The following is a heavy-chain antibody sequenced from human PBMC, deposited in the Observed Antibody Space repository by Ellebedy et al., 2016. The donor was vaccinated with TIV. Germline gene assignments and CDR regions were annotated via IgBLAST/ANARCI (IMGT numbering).Heavy chain of an antibody. Sequence: ASVKVSXXASGYTFTSYAMHWVRQAPGQRLEWMGWINAGNGNTKYSQKFQGRVTITRDTSASTAYMELSSLRSEDTAVYYCMIFVTRPQKNDVYFDYWGQGTLVTVSS. J-gene: IGHJ4*02. CDR1: GYTFTSYA. CDR2: INAGNGNT. CDR3: MIFVTRPQKNDVYFDY. D-gene: IGHD1-1*01. V-gene: IGHV1-3*01.